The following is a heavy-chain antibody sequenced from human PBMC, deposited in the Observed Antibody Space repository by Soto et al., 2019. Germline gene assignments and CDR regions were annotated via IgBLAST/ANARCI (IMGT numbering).Heavy chain of an antibody. D-gene: IGHD3-10*01. CDR1: GFTFSSYA. J-gene: IGHJ5*01. Sequence: PGGSLRLSCVASGFTFSSYAMTWVRQAPGKGLEWVSSMGGSGRSTYYTDSVKGRFTISRDNSKSTLYLQMTSLRAEDTALYYCAKDLPGELLPTGFDSLRPGTLVTSPQ. CDR2: MGGSGRST. V-gene: IGHV3-23*01. CDR3: AKDLPGELLPTGFDS.